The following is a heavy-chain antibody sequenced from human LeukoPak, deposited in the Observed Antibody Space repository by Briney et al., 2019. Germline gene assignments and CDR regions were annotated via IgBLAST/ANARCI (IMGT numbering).Heavy chain of an antibody. V-gene: IGHV3-53*01. Sequence: GGSLRLSCTVSGFTVSSSSMSWVRQAPGKGLEWVSFIYSDNTHYSDSVKGRFTISRDNSKNTLYLQMNSLRAEDTAVYYCARDCYYDSSGYCDWGQETLVTVSS. CDR3: ARDCYYDSSGYCD. CDR1: GFTVSSSS. J-gene: IGHJ4*02. D-gene: IGHD3-22*01. CDR2: IYSDNT.